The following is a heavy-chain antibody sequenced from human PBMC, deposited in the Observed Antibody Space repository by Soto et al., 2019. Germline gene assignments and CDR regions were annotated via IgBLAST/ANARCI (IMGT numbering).Heavy chain of an antibody. J-gene: IGHJ6*02. CDR3: ARVADSSGWDYYGMDV. V-gene: IGHV1-2*04. CDR1: GYTLTGYD. Sequence: ASVTVSCKPSGYTLTGYDIHWVQQAPGQGLEWMGWINPNSGGTNYAQKFQGWVTMTRDTSISTAYMELSRLRSDDTAVYYCARVADSSGWDYYGMDVWGQGTTVTVSS. CDR2: INPNSGGT. D-gene: IGHD6-19*01.